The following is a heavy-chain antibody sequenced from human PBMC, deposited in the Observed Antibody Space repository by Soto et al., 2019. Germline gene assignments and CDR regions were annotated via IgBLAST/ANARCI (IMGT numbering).Heavy chain of an antibody. J-gene: IGHJ4*02. CDR2: ISYDGSNK. CDR3: ARLGSSDLPY. D-gene: IGHD6-13*01. V-gene: IGHV3-30*03. CDR1: GFTFSNYG. Sequence: QVQLVESGGGVVQPGRSLRLSCAASGFTFSNYGMHWVRQAPGKGLEWVAVISYDGSNKYYADSVKGRFTISRDNSKNTLYLQMNSLRAEDTAVYYCARLGSSDLPYWGQGTLVTVSS.